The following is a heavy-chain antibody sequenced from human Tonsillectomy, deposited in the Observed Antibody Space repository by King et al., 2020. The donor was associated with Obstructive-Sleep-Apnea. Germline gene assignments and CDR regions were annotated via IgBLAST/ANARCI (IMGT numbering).Heavy chain of an antibody. CDR3: ARLLGSYNWNYVSY. Sequence: QLQESGPGLVRPSETLSLTCTVSGYSISSGYYWGWIRQPPGKGLEWIGSIYHSGSTYYNPSLKRRVTISVDTSKNQFSLRRSSVTAADTALYYCARLLGSYNWNYVSYWGQGTLVTVSS. D-gene: IGHD1-7*01. V-gene: IGHV4-38-2*02. J-gene: IGHJ4*02. CDR2: IYHSGST. CDR1: GYSISSGYY.